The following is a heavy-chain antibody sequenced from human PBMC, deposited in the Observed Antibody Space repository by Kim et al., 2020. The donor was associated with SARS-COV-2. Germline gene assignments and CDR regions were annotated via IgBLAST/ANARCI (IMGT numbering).Heavy chain of an antibody. CDR3: ARDPPEDSGSYYYFDY. Sequence: LSLTCAASGFTFSSYSMNWVRQAPGKGLEWVSSISSSSSYIYYADSVKGRFTISRDNAKNSLYLQMNSLRAEDTAVYYCARDPPEDSGSYYYFDYWGQGTLVTVSS. V-gene: IGHV3-21*01. CDR2: ISSSSSYI. D-gene: IGHD1-26*01. J-gene: IGHJ4*02. CDR1: GFTFSSYS.